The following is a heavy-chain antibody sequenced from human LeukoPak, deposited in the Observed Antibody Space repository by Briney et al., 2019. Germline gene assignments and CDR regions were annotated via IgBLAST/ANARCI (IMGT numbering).Heavy chain of an antibody. J-gene: IGHJ4*02. V-gene: IGHV3-30*02. CDR1: GFTFSSYA. D-gene: IGHD3-22*01. CDR3: AKDEYARDPYYDSSGYYY. CDR2: IRYDGSNK. Sequence: GGSLRLSCAASGFTFSSYAMHWVRQAPGKGLEWVAFIRYDGSNKYYADSVKGRFTISRDNSKNTLYLQMNSLRAEDTAVYYCAKDEYARDPYYDSSGYYYWGQGTLVTVSS.